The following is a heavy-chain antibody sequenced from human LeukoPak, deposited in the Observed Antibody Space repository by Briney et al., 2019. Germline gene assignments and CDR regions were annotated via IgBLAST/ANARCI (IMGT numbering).Heavy chain of an antibody. Sequence: PSETLSLTCSVSGGSISSYHWSWIRQPPGKGLEWIGYIYYSGSPNYNPSLKSRVTISVDTSKNQFSLNLNSVTAADTAVYYCARLRPLEGDYYYNVMDVWGQGTLVTVSS. CDR1: GGSISSYH. CDR3: ARLRPLEGDYYYNVMDV. CDR2: IYYSGSP. D-gene: IGHD2-21*01. V-gene: IGHV4-59*01. J-gene: IGHJ6*02.